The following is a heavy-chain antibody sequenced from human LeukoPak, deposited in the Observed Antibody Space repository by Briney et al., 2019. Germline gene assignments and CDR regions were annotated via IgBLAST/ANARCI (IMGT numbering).Heavy chain of an antibody. CDR2: ISSSSSTI. J-gene: IGHJ4*02. CDR3: ASSRYDSSGYYGIIGY. V-gene: IGHV3-48*01. Sequence: PGGSLRLSCAASGFTFSSYSMNWVRQAPGKGLEWVSYISSSSSTIYYADSVKGRFTISRDNAKNSLYLQMNSLRAEDTAVYYCASSRYDSSGYYGIIGYWGQGTLVTVSS. D-gene: IGHD3-22*01. CDR1: GFTFSSYS.